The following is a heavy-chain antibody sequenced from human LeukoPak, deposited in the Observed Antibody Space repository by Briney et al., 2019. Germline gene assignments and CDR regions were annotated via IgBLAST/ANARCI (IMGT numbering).Heavy chain of an antibody. V-gene: IGHV3-53*01. CDR3: AKDPYQTYREYGSARPDY. CDR1: GFTVSSNY. CDR2: SYSGGST. Sequence: PGGSLRLSCAASGFTVSSNYMSWVRQAPGQGLERVSVSYSGGSTYYADSVKGRFTISRDNSKNTLYLHMNSLRAEDTAVYYCAKDPYQTYREYGSARPDYWGQGTLVTVSS. J-gene: IGHJ4*02. D-gene: IGHD3-10*01.